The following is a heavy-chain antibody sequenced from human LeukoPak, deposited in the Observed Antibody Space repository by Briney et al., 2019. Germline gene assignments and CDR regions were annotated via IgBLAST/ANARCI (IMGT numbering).Heavy chain of an antibody. V-gene: IGHV5-51*01. CDR1: GYSFTSYW. D-gene: IGHD5-18*01. J-gene: IGHJ3*02. CDR2: IYPGDSDT. Sequence: GESLKISCKGSGYSFTSYWIGWVRQMPGKGLGWMGIIYPGDSDTGYSPSFQGQVTISADKSISTAYLQWSSLKASDTAMYYCARQRLPYAFDIWGQGTMVTVSS. CDR3: ARQRLPYAFDI.